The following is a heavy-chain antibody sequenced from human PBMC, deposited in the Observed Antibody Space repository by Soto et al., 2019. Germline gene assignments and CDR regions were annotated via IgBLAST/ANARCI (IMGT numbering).Heavy chain of an antibody. CDR1: GFTFRTYA. CDR2: ISHDGSNT. CDR3: ARHGAYTFSENFDF. J-gene: IGHJ4*02. V-gene: IGHV3-30*03. Sequence: QVQVVESGGGVVQPGRSLRLSCAASGFTFRTYAMHWVRQAPGKGLEWVAVISHDGSNTDYGDSVKGRFTISRDNSKSTLSLQMNSLRPEDTGVYYCARHGAYTFSENFDFWGQGTLVTVSS. D-gene: IGHD3-10*01.